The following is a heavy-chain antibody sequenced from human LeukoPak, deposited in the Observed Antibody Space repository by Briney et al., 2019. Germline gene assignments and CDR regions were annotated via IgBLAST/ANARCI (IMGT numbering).Heavy chain of an antibody. J-gene: IGHJ5*02. CDR2: TYPADSDT. Sequence: GESLKLSCQGSGYSFTNYWIAWVRQMPGKGLEFMGITYPADSDTRYSPSFQGQVTISADKSISTAYLQWSSLRASDSAIYYCARRGSGRERWFDPWGQGTLVTVSS. D-gene: IGHD3-10*01. V-gene: IGHV5-51*01. CDR3: ARRGSGRERWFDP. CDR1: GYSFTNYW.